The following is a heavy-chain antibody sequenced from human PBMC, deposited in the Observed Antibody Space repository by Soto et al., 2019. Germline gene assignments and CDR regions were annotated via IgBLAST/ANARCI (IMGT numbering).Heavy chain of an antibody. V-gene: IGHV4-30-4*01. CDR3: ARDSVSSSWNRFDP. CDR2: IYYSGST. Sequence: PSETHSLTCPVSGGSVISGDYYWSWIRQPPGKGLEWIGYIYYSGSTYYNPSLKSRVTISVDTSKNQFSLKLSSVTAADTAVYYCARDSVSSSWNRFDPWGQGTLVTVS. J-gene: IGHJ5*02. D-gene: IGHD6-13*01. CDR1: GGSVISGDYY.